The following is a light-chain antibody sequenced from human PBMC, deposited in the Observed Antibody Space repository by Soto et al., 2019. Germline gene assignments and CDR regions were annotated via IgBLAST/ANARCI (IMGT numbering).Light chain of an antibody. CDR2: DVS. CDR1: SSDVGGYNY. CDR3: SSYTSSSTSYV. Sequence: QSVLTQPRSVSGSPGQSGTIFCTGTSSDVGGYNYVSWYQQHPGKAPKLMIYDVSNRPSGVSNRFSGSKSGNTASLTISGLQAEDEADYYCSSYTSSSTSYVFGTGTKVTVL. J-gene: IGLJ1*01. V-gene: IGLV2-14*01.